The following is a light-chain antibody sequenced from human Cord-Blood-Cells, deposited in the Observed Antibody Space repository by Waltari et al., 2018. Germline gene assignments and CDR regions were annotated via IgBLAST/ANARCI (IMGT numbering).Light chain of an antibody. CDR2: GAS. CDR3: QQYGSSPT. J-gene: IGKJ1*01. V-gene: IGKV3-20*01. Sequence: IVLTQTSGTLSLSPGERATLSCRASQSVSSSYLAWYQQKPGQALRLLIYGASSRATGIPDRFSGSGSGTDFTLTISRLEPEDFAVYYCQQYGSSPTFGQGTKVEIK. CDR1: QSVSSSY.